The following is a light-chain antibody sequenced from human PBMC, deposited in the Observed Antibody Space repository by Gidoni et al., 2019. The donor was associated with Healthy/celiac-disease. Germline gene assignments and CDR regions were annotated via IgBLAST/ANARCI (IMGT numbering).Light chain of an antibody. CDR1: QSVSSSY. Sequence: EIVLTQSPGTLSLSPGERATFSGRASQSVSSSYLAWYQQKPGQAPRLLIYGASSRATGIPDRFSGSGSGTDFTLTIIRLEPEDFAVYYCQQYGSSPLTFGQGTKVEIK. CDR3: QQYGSSPLT. CDR2: GAS. J-gene: IGKJ1*01. V-gene: IGKV3-20*01.